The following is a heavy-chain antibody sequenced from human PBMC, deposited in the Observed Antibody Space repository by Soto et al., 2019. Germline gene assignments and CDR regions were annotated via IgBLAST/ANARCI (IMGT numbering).Heavy chain of an antibody. D-gene: IGHD5-12*01. CDR2: ISGGGRST. CDR1: GFIFRNYA. V-gene: IGHV3-23*01. J-gene: IGHJ4*02. Sequence: EVQLLESGGGLVQPGGSLRLSCTATGFIFRNYALSWVRQVPGKGLEWVSGISGGGRSTDYADSVKGRFSIFRDNSKNTLYLQMNGLRVEDTAVYYCAKEPTDVDIGATSPNFFDYWGQGTLVTVSP. CDR3: AKEPTDVDIGATSPNFFDY.